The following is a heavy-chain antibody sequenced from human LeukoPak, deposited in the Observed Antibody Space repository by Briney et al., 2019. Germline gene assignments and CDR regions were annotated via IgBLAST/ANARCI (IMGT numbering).Heavy chain of an antibody. V-gene: IGHV3-66*01. Sequence: PGGSLRLSCAASGFTVSSNYMSWVRQAPGKGLEWVSVIYSGGSTYYADSVKGRFTISRDNSKNTLYLQMNSLRAEDTAVYYCARDLSSSWYYYGMDVWDQGTTVTVSS. J-gene: IGHJ6*02. CDR2: IYSGGST. CDR3: ARDLSSSWYYYGMDV. D-gene: IGHD6-13*01. CDR1: GFTVSSNY.